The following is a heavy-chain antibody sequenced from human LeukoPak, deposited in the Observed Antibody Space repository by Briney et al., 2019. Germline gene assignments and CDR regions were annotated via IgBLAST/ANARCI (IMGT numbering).Heavy chain of an antibody. CDR2: INHSGST. D-gene: IGHD6-13*01. J-gene: IGHJ6*03. Sequence: PSETLSLTCAVYGGSFSGYYWSWIRQPPGKGLEWIGEINHSGSTNYNASLKSRVTISVDTSKNQFSLKLSSVTAADTAVYYCARGAAAGIIYYYYYMDVWGKGTTVTVSS. CDR1: GGSFSGYY. CDR3: ARGAAAGIIYYYYYMDV. V-gene: IGHV4-34*01.